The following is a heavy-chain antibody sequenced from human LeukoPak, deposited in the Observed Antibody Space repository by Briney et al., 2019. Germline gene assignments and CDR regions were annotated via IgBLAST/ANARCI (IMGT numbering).Heavy chain of an antibody. Sequence: GGSLRLSCAASGFTFSSYEMNWVRQAPGKGLEWVSYISSSGSTIYYADSLKGRFTISRDNAKNSLYLQMNSLRAEDTAVYYCARSSGNYGYVFDYWGQGTLVTVSS. V-gene: IGHV3-48*03. CDR2: ISSSGSTI. J-gene: IGHJ4*02. CDR3: ARSSGNYGYVFDY. CDR1: GFTFSSYE. D-gene: IGHD1-26*01.